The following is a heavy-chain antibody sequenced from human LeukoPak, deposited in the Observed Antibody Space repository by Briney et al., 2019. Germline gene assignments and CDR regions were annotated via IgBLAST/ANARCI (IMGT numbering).Heavy chain of an antibody. Sequence: GASMRLCCAASGFTFSSHAMHWVRQAPGKGLEWVAVISYDGSNKYYADSVKGRFTISRDNSKNTLYLQMNSLRAEDTAVYYCAREGDTDVLLWFGESRGTRYFDYWGQGTLVTVSS. CDR1: GFTFSSHA. CDR3: AREGDTDVLLWFGESRGTRYFDY. V-gene: IGHV3-30*01. D-gene: IGHD3-10*01. CDR2: ISYDGSNK. J-gene: IGHJ4*02.